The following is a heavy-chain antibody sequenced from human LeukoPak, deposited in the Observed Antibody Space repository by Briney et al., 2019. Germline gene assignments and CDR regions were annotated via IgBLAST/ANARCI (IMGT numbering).Heavy chain of an antibody. J-gene: IGHJ6*04. V-gene: IGHV3-72*01. CDR1: GFTFSDHY. Sequence: PGGSLRLSCAASGFTFSDHYMDWVRQAPGKGLEWVGRSRIKANSYTTEYAASVKGRFTISRDDSKNSPYLQMSSLKTEDTAVYYCARYCSSTSCYSASPYGMDVWGKGTTVTVSS. D-gene: IGHD2-2*01. CDR2: SRIKANSYTT. CDR3: ARYCSSTSCYSASPYGMDV.